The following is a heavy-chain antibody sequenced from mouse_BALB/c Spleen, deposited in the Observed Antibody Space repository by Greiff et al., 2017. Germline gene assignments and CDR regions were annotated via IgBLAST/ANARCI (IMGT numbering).Heavy chain of an antibody. CDR1: GFTFSDYY. Sequence: EVKLMESGGGLVKPGGSLKLSCAASGFTFSDYYMYWVRQTPEKRLEWVATISDGGSYTYYPDSVKGRFTISRDNAKNNLYLQMSSLKSEDTAMYYCARDSLYGYDRAWFAYWGQGTLVTVSA. D-gene: IGHD2-2*01. J-gene: IGHJ3*01. CDR2: ISDGGSYT. CDR3: ARDSLYGYDRAWFAY. V-gene: IGHV5-4*02.